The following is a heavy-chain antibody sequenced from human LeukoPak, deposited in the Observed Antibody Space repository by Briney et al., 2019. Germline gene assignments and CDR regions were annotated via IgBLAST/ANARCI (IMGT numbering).Heavy chain of an antibody. Sequence: SETLSLTCTVSGGSISSYYWSWIRQPAGKGLEWIGRIYTSGSTNYNPSLKSRVTISVDTSKNQFSLKLSSVTAADTAVYYCARTYYDFWSGYSTQWYFDYWGQGTLVTVSS. CDR3: ARTYYDFWSGYSTQWYFDY. V-gene: IGHV4-4*07. CDR2: IYTSGST. J-gene: IGHJ4*02. CDR1: GGSISSYY. D-gene: IGHD3-3*01.